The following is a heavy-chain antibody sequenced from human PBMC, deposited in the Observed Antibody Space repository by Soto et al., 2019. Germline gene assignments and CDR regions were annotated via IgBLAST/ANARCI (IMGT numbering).Heavy chain of an antibody. D-gene: IGHD2-8*01. CDR1: GFTFSSYG. CDR2: ISYDGSNK. V-gene: IGHV3-30*18. J-gene: IGHJ4*02. CDR3: AKDRRGLMVYATLEY. Sequence: QVQLVESGGGVVQPGRSLRLSCAASGFTFSSYGMHWVRQAPGKGLEWVAVISYDGSNKYYADSVKGRFTIARDNSKNTLYLQMTSLRAEDPAVYYCAKDRRGLMVYATLEYWGQGTLVTVSS.